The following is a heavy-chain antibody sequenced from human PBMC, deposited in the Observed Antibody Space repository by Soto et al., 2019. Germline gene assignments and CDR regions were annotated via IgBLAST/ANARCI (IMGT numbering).Heavy chain of an antibody. J-gene: IGHJ4*02. V-gene: IGHV3-7*01. CDR3: VIHSDGWKGFGF. D-gene: IGHD6-19*01. CDR2: INQDGSQT. CDR1: GFSFRNHW. Sequence: EVPLVESGGGLVQPGGSLRLSCAASGFSFRNHWMSWIRQAPGKGLEWVANINQDGSQTYFLDSVRGRFTISRDNAGSFVSLEMDSLRVEDAAIFYCVIHSDGWKGFGFWGQGTEVTVSS.